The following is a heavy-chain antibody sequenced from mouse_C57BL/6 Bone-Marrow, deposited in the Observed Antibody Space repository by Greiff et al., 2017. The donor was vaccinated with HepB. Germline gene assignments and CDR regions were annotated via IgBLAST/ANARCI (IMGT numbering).Heavy chain of an antibody. CDR2: IHPNSGST. J-gene: IGHJ2*01. Sequence: QVQLKQPGAELVKPGASVKLSCKASGYTFTSYWMHWVKQRPGQGLEWIGMIHPNSGSTNYNEKFKSKATLTVDKSSSTAYMQLSSLTSEDSAVYYCARSDTTVVAAYFDHWGQGTTLTVSS. V-gene: IGHV1-64*01. D-gene: IGHD1-1*01. CDR1: GYTFTSYW. CDR3: ARSDTTVVAAYFDH.